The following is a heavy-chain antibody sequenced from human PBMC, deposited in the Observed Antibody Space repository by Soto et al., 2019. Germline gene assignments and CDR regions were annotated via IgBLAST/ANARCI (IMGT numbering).Heavy chain of an antibody. CDR2: IIPIFGTA. CDR3: AVGRDDYFDY. V-gene: IGHV1-69*13. Sequence: PSVKVSCKASGCTFSSYAISWVRQAPGQGLEWMGGIIPIFGTANYAQKFQGRVTITADESTSTAYMELSSLRSEDTAVYYCAVGRDDYFDYWGQGTLVTVSS. J-gene: IGHJ4*02. CDR1: GCTFSSYA.